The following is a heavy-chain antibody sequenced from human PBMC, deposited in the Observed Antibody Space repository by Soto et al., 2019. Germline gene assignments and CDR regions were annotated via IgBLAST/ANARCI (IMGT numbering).Heavy chain of an antibody. J-gene: IGHJ6*02. CDR1: GGTLSDYA. Sequence: QVQLVQSGAEVKTPGSSVKVSCKASGGTLSDYAISWVRQAPGQGLEWMGGIMPTVDSANYAQNFQGRLTISADESTSTANLELSSLRSDDTAVYYCAVAAVREIMAQESSGMAVWGQGTTVIAYS. V-gene: IGHV1-69*01. CDR2: IMPTVDSA. CDR3: AVAAVREIMAQESSGMAV. D-gene: IGHD3-10*01.